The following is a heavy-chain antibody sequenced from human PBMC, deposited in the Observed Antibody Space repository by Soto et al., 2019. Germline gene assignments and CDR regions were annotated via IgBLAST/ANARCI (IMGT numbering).Heavy chain of an antibody. CDR2: ISYDGSNE. J-gene: IGHJ6*02. Sequence: QVQLVESGGGVVQPGRSLRLSCAASGFTFSSYGMHWVRQAPGKGLEWVAVISYDGSNEYYADSVKGRFTISRDNSKNTLYLQMNSLRAEDTAVYYCATSITIFGLGGMDVWGQGTTVTVSS. CDR3: ATSITIFGLGGMDV. D-gene: IGHD3-3*01. V-gene: IGHV3-30*03. CDR1: GFTFSSYG.